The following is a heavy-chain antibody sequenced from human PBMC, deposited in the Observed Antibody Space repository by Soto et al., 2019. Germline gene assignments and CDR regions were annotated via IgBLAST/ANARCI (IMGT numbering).Heavy chain of an antibody. J-gene: IGHJ4*02. CDR1: GGSISSGDYY. D-gene: IGHD3-22*01. CDR2: IYYSGST. Sequence: SETLSLTCTVSGGSISSGDYYWSWIRQPPGKGLEWIGYIYYSGSTYYNPSLKSRVTISVDTSKNQFSLKLSSVTAADTAVYYCARDGYYDSSGTFDYWGQGTLVTVSS. V-gene: IGHV4-30-4*01. CDR3: ARDGYYDSSGTFDY.